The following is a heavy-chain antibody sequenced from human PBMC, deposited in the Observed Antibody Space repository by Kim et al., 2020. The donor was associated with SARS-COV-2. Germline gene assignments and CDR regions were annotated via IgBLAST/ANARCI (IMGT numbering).Heavy chain of an antibody. CDR1: GFTFSGYY. Sequence: GGSLRLSCAASGFTFSGYYMAWLRQAPGKGLEWLSYISGSGGNMNYADSVKGRFTISRDNAKNSLYLQMNSLRAEDTALYYCARDWRNGGVDVWGQGTTV. D-gene: IGHD1-1*01. CDR3: ARDWRNGGVDV. J-gene: IGHJ6*02. V-gene: IGHV3-11*01. CDR2: ISGSGGNM.